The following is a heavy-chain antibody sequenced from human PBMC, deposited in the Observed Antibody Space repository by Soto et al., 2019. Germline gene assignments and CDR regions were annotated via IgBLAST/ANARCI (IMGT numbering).Heavy chain of an antibody. J-gene: IGHJ4*02. D-gene: IGHD3-10*01. CDR1: GDTFNFYT. V-gene: IGHV1-69*02. Sequence: QVQLVQSGAEVTKPGSPVRVSCTASGDTFNFYTISWVRQVPGQGPEWMGRIIPMHGMSNYAQKFQGRVTMMADKSTSTVYMNLSGLTSEDTAVYYCATNYGSGSTHFDYWGQGTLVTVSS. CDR3: ATNYGSGSTHFDY. CDR2: IIPMHGMS.